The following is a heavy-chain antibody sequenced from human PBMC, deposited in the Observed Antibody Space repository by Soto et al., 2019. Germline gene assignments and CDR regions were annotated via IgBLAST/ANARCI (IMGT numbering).Heavy chain of an antibody. V-gene: IGHV4-39*01. Sequence: SETRSLTCTVSAGSISIRSYSARRFPQPPGKGLESIGRIYYSGTTYYNPSLKCRVTISVDTSENQFTLKLSSVTAADTAVYYCARHSRGRLCFGESLEDVWGQGTTVTVSS. D-gene: IGHD3-10*01. CDR3: ARHSRGRLCFGESLEDV. CDR2: IYYSGTT. J-gene: IGHJ6*02. CDR1: AGSISIRSYS.